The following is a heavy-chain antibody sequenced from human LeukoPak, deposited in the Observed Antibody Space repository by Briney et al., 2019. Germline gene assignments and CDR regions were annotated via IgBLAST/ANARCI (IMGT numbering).Heavy chain of an antibody. CDR3: ARLRGNIAFDI. Sequence: GGSLRLSCSASGFTFSTYWMHWVRQAPGKGLVWVSRINVDGSSTFYADSVKGRFAISRDNSKNTLDLQMSSLRAEDTALYYCARLRGNIAFDIWGQGTMVTVSS. V-gene: IGHV3-74*01. J-gene: IGHJ3*02. CDR2: INVDGSST. CDR1: GFTFSTYW.